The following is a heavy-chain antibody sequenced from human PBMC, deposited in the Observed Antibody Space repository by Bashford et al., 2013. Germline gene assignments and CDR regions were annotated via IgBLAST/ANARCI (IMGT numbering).Heavy chain of an antibody. CDR2: ISAYNGNT. V-gene: IGHV1-18*01. Sequence: ASVKVSCKASGYTFTSYGISWVRQAPGQGLEWMGWISAYNGNTNYAQKLQGRVTMTTDTSTSTAYMELRSLRSDDTAVYYCARGGATVVTPGFIDFDYWGQGTLVTVSS. D-gene: IGHD4-23*01. CDR3: ARGGATVVTPGFIDFDY. J-gene: IGHJ4*02. CDR1: GYTFTSYG.